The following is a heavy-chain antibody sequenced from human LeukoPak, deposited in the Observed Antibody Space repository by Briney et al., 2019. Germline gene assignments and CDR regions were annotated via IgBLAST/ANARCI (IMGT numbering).Heavy chain of an antibody. CDR2: ISGSGGST. J-gene: IGHJ4*02. V-gene: IGHV3-23*01. CDR1: GFTFSSYA. CDR3: AKGSGAPRGRIAVAGPIDY. Sequence: TGGSLRLSCAASGFTFSSYAMSWVRQAPGKGLEWVSAISGSGGSTYYADSVKGRFTISRDNSKNTLYLQMNSLRAEDTAVYYCAKGSGAPRGRIAVAGPIDYWGRGTLVTVSS. D-gene: IGHD6-19*01.